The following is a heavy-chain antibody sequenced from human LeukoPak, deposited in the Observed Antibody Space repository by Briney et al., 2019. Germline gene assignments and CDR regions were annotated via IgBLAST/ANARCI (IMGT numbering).Heavy chain of an antibody. V-gene: IGHV3-23*01. CDR2: ITSSGRT. Sequence: GGSLRLSCAASGFTFSSYGMNWVRQAPGKGLEWVSTITSSGRTYYADPVKGRFTISRDNSKNTLYLQMNSLRAEDTAVYYCARELVIVVPPGEKRFDPWGQGTLVTVST. J-gene: IGHJ5*02. D-gene: IGHD2-2*01. CDR3: ARELVIVVPPGEKRFDP. CDR1: GFTFSSYG.